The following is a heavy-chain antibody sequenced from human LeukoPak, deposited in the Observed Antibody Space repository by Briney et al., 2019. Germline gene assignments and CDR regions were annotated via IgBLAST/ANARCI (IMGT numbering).Heavy chain of an antibody. V-gene: IGHV4-59*01. D-gene: IGHD1-26*01. CDR1: GGSISSYY. CDR2: VSYSGST. J-gene: IGHJ4*02. CDR3: ARYSGSYPDY. Sequence: SETLSLTCTVSGGSISSYYWSWIRQPPGKGLEWIGYVSYSGSTNYNSTLKSRATISVDTSKNQFSLKLSSVTAADTAVYYCARYSGSYPDYWGQGTLVTVSS.